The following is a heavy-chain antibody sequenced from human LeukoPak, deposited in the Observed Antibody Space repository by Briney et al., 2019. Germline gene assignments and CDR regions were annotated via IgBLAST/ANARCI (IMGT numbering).Heavy chain of an antibody. D-gene: IGHD3-10*01. J-gene: IGHJ4*02. V-gene: IGHV3-23*01. CDR1: GFTFSSYA. Sequence: GGSLRLSCAASGFTFSSYAMSWVRQAPGKGLGWVSAISGSGGSTYYADSVKGRFTISRDNSKNTLYLQMNSLRAEDTAVYYCAKQPPLWFGELFPMTNLEYWGQGTLVTVYS. CDR3: AKQPPLWFGELFPMTNLEY. CDR2: ISGSGGST.